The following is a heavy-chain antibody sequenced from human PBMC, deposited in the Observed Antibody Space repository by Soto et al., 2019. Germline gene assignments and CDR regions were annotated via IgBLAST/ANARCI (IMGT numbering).Heavy chain of an antibody. CDR1: GYTFTAYY. J-gene: IGHJ5*01. Sequence: ASVKVSCKPYGYTFTAYYIHWVRQAPGQGLECLGWIDPRSGVTNYAQKFQGRVIMTRDTSIKTVYMELSSLTSDDTAVYYCATDDYGAFASWGQGTLVTVSS. CDR3: ATDDYGAFAS. CDR2: IDPRSGVT. D-gene: IGHD4-17*01. V-gene: IGHV1-2*02.